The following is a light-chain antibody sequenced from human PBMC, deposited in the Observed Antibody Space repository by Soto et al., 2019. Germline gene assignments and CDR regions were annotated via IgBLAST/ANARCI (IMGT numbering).Light chain of an antibody. CDR1: QSVSSD. J-gene: IGKJ1*01. CDR2: GAS. Sequence: EIVMTQSPATLSLSPGERATISFRASQSVSSDYLAWYQHKPGQAPRLLIYGASTRATGIPARFSGSGSGTEFTLTISSLQSEDFAVYYCQRYDNWPSWTFGQGTKVDIK. V-gene: IGKV3-15*01. CDR3: QRYDNWPSWT.